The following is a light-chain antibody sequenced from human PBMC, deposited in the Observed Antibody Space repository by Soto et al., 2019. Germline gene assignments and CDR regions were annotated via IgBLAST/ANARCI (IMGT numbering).Light chain of an antibody. Sequence: QSVLTQPASVSGSPGQSLTISCTGTSSDVGGYNYVSWYQQHPGKAPKLMIYDVSNRPSGVSNRFSGSKSGNTASLTISGLQAEDEADYYCSSYTSSSFYVFGTATKSPS. V-gene: IGLV2-14*01. CDR2: DVS. J-gene: IGLJ1*01. CDR1: SSDVGGYNY. CDR3: SSYTSSSFYV.